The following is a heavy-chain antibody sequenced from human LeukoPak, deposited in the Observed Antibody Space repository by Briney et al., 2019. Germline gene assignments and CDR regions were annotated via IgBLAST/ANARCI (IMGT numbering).Heavy chain of an antibody. CDR1: GGSISSSNW. CDR2: IYHSGST. Sequence: PSGTLSLTCAVSGGSISSSNWWSWVRQPPGKGLEWIGEIYHSGSTNYNPSLKSRVTISVDTSKNQFSLKLSSVTAADTAVYYCARGRYCSSTSCYNVPGGDYWGQGTLVTVSS. D-gene: IGHD2-2*01. V-gene: IGHV4-4*02. CDR3: ARGRYCSSTSCYNVPGGDY. J-gene: IGHJ4*02.